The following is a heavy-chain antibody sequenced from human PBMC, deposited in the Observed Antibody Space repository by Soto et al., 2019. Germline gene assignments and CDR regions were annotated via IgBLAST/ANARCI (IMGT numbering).Heavy chain of an antibody. V-gene: IGHV3-30-3*01. CDR3: ARDVMYCGGDCYIYVYAMDV. Sequence: QVQLVESGGGVVQPGRSLRLSCEASGITFSSYAMHWVRQAPGKGLEWVAVISYDGTNKYYADFVKGRFTISRDNSKNSLSLQMRSLRAEDTAVYYCARDVMYCGGDCYIYVYAMDVWGQGTTVTVSS. D-gene: IGHD2-21*02. CDR1: GITFSSYA. CDR2: ISYDGTNK. J-gene: IGHJ6*02.